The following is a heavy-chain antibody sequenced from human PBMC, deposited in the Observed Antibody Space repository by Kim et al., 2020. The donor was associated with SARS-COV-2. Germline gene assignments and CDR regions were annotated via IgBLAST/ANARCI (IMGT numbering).Heavy chain of an antibody. CDR2: IYYSGST. D-gene: IGHD3-9*01. CDR1: GGSISSYY. V-gene: IGHV4-59*13. J-gene: IGHJ4*02. CDR3: AREHTYDILTGYSLAPFDY. Sequence: SETLSLTCTVSGGSISSYYWSWIRQPPGKGLEWIGYIYYSGSTNYNPSLKSRVTISVDTSKNQFSLKLSSVTAADTAVYYCAREHTYDILTGYSLAPFDYWGQGTLVTVSS.